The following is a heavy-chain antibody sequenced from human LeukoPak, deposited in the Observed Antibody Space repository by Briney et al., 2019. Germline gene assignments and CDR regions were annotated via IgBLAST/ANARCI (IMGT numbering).Heavy chain of an antibody. Sequence: SETLSLTCNVSGGSITSGPYYWSWIRQLPGRGLEWIGYTYYSGSPFYNPSLMSRVSISVDTSKNQFSLKVFSVTAADTAVYYCARGAQGTVVGHFDYWGLGTLVTVSS. CDR1: GGSITSGPYY. V-gene: IGHV4-31*03. J-gene: IGHJ4*02. D-gene: IGHD1-26*01. CDR3: ARGAQGTVVGHFDY. CDR2: TYYSGSP.